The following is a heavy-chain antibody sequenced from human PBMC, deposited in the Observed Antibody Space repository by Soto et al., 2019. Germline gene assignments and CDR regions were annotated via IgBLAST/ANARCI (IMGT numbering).Heavy chain of an antibody. Sequence: EGQLEQSGGGLVRSGGSLRLSCVASGFSFSNAWMTWVRQAPGKGLEWVGRVKSRPDGGTTDYASPVRGRFTRTRDDSKSTVYLQMHSLKGEDTAVYYCTTVFLLPRGLGSSVFWGQGALVTVSS. CDR3: TTVFLLPRGLGSSVF. J-gene: IGHJ4*02. CDR2: VKSRPDGGTT. CDR1: GFSFSNAW. D-gene: IGHD6-25*01. V-gene: IGHV3-15*01.